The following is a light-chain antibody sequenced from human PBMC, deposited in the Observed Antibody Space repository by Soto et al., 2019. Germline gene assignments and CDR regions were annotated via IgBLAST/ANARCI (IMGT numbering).Light chain of an antibody. CDR3: QQYDNLPMYT. Sequence: DIQRTQSPSSLSASVGDRVTITCQASQDISNYLNWYQQKPGKAPKLLIYDASNLETGVPSRFSGSGSGTDFTFTISSLQPADIATYYCQQYDNLPMYTFGQGTKLEIK. V-gene: IGKV1-33*01. CDR1: QDISNY. J-gene: IGKJ2*01. CDR2: DAS.